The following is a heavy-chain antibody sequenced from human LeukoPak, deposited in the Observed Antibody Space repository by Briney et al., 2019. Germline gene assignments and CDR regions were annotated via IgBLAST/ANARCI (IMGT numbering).Heavy chain of an antibody. D-gene: IGHD2-2*01. CDR3: ASVYQLLPY. CDR1: GFTFSSYA. J-gene: IGHJ4*02. CDR2: ISYDGSNK. V-gene: IGHV3-30-3*01. Sequence: PGRSLRLSCAASGFTFSSYAMHWVRQAPGKGLEWVAVISYDGSNKYYADSVKGRFTISRENSKNTLYLQMNSLRAEDTAVYYCASVYQLLPYWGQGTLVTVSS.